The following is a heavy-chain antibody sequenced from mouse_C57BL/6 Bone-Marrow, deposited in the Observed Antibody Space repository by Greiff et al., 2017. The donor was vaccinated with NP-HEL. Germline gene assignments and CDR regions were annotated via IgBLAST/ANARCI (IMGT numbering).Heavy chain of an antibody. CDR1: GFNIKDDY. J-gene: IGHJ4*01. Sequence: DVQLQESGAELVRPGASVKLSCTASGFNIKDDYMHWVKQRPEQGLEWIGWIDPENGDTEYASKFQGKATITADTSSNTAYLQLSSLTSEDTAVYYCTTVYDYDYWGQGTSVTVSS. CDR2: IDPENGDT. V-gene: IGHV14-4*01. D-gene: IGHD2-4*01. CDR3: TTVYDYDY.